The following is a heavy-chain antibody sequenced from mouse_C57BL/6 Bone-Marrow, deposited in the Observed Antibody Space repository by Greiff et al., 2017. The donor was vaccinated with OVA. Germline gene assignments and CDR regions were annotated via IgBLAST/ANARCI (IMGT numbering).Heavy chain of an antibody. CDR3: AKITTVADWYFDV. V-gene: IGHV1-64*01. Sequence: QVKLQQPGAELVKPGASVKLSCKASGYTFTSYWMHWVKQRPGQGLEWIGMIHPNSGSTNSNEKFKSKAQLTVDKSYSTAYMKLSSLTSEDSAVYYCAKITTVADWYFDVWGTGTTVTVSS. CDR2: IHPNSGST. D-gene: IGHD1-1*01. CDR1: GYTFTSYW. J-gene: IGHJ1*03.